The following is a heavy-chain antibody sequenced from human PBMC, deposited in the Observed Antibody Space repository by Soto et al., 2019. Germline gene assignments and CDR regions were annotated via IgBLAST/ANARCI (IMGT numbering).Heavy chain of an antibody. J-gene: IGHJ4*02. CDR3: ARNSPKFFLMSPTL. V-gene: IGHV4-38-2*01. CDR2: TYYSGST. Sequence: QVQLQESGPGLVKPSETLSLTCAVSGYSISSGYYWGWIRQPPGKGLEWIGITYYSGSTYYNPSLKSRVNISVDTSKNQFSLRLTSVTAADTAVYYCARNSPKFFLMSPTLWGQGTLVTVSS. D-gene: IGHD2-8*01. CDR1: GYSISSGYY.